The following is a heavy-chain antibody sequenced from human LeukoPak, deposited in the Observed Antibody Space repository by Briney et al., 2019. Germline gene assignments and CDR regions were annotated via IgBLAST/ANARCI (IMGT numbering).Heavy chain of an antibody. CDR3: AREMWDSYGYVDY. V-gene: IGHV3-66*01. CDR2: IYSGGST. J-gene: IGHJ4*02. CDR1: GFTVSSNY. Sequence: EGSLRLSCAASGFTVSSNYMSWVRQAPGKGLEWVSVIYSGGSTYYADSVKGRYTISRDNSKNTLYLQMNSLRAEDTAVYYCAREMWDSYGYVDYWGQGTLVTVSS. D-gene: IGHD5-18*01.